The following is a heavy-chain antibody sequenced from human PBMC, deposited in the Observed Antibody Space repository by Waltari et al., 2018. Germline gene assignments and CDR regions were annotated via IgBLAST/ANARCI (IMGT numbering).Heavy chain of an antibody. J-gene: IGHJ5*02. D-gene: IGHD6-13*01. CDR2: IYYSVST. CDR3: ARHPMTQYSSTPTLSDNWFDP. V-gene: IGHV4-59*11. Sequence: QVQLQESGPGLVKPSETLSLTCTVSGGSISSHYWSWIRQPPGKGLEWIGYIYYSVSTNSNPSLQSRFTISVDTSKNQFSLKLSSVTAADTAVYYCARHPMTQYSSTPTLSDNWFDPWGQGTLVTVSS. CDR1: GGSISSHY.